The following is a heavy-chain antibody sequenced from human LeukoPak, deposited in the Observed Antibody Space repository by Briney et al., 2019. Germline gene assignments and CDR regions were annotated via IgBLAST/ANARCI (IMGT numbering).Heavy chain of an antibody. D-gene: IGHD1-26*01. J-gene: IGHJ5*02. CDR3: ARGGDWFDP. V-gene: IGHV4-4*07. CDR2: IYTSGTT. CDR1: GDSISSYY. Sequence: SETLSLTCTVSGDSISSYYWSWIRQPAGKEMEWIGRIYTSGTTNYSPSLKSRVTMSVDTSKNQFSLKLSSVTAADTAVYYCARGGDWFDPWGQGTLVTVSS.